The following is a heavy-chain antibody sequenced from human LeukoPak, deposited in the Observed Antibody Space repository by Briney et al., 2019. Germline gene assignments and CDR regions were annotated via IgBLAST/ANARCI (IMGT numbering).Heavy chain of an antibody. V-gene: IGHV4-39*01. Sequence: RASETLSLTCTVSGGSIGSGYYWAWIRQPPGKGLEWIGSIYYSGSTYYNPSLKSRVTISVDTSKNQFSLKLSSVTAADTAVYYCARHSPFGPYWFDPWGQGTLVTVSS. D-gene: IGHD3-16*01. CDR3: ARHSPFGPYWFDP. J-gene: IGHJ5*02. CDR2: IYYSGST. CDR1: GGSIGSGYY.